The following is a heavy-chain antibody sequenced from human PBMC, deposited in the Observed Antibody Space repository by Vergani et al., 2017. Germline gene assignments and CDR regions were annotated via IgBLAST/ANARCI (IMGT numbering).Heavy chain of an antibody. CDR3: TTDDLVTMVRGVIITPSD. CDR2: IKSKTDGGTT. D-gene: IGHD3-10*01. Sequence: EVQLVESGGGLVQPGGSLRLSCAASGFTFSSYAMSWVRQAPGKGLEWVGRIKSKTDGGTTDYAAPVKGRFTISRDDSKNTLYLQMNSLKTEDTAVYYCTTDDLVTMVRGVIITPSDWGQGTLVTVSS. J-gene: IGHJ4*02. CDR1: GFTFSSYA. V-gene: IGHV3-15*01.